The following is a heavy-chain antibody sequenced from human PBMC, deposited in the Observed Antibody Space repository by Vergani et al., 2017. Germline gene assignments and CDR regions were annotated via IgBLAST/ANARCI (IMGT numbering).Heavy chain of an antibody. CDR2: IFYTGTS. CDR1: GTSISGSSDS. CDR3: AXQFWGGGGYRFDH. V-gene: IGHV4-39*01. D-gene: IGHD5-18*01. J-gene: IGHJ4*02. Sequence: QLQLQESGPGLLKPSETLALTCSVSGTSISGSSDSWGWIRQPPGKGLEWIGSIFYTGTSYYNQSLESRATNSVDTSKNQFSLKLKSVTAADTAVYYCAXQFWGGGGYRFDHWGQGTLVTVSS.